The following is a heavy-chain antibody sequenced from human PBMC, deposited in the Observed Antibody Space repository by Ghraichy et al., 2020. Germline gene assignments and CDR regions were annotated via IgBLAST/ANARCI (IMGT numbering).Heavy chain of an antibody. CDR3: AREQTGDWYFDL. J-gene: IGHJ2*01. D-gene: IGHD7-27*01. V-gene: IGHV4-61*01. Sequence: SETLSLTCTVSGGSVSSGSYYWSWILHSPGKGLEWLGFAHNSGSTNYNPSLKSQFTISLDTSKNQCSLKLSAVTAADTAVYYCAREQTGDWYFDLWVCGTLVTVSS. CDR1: GGSVSSGSYY. CDR2: AHNSGST.